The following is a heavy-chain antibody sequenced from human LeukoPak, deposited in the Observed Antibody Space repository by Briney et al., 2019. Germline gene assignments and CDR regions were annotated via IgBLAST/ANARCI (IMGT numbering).Heavy chain of an antibody. J-gene: IGHJ5*02. Sequence: RGSLRLSCVASGLSLSGYWMYWVRRAPGKGLMYISRNNGDGSTTNYADVVRGRFTMSRDNVKNTLYLQMNSLRVEDTAVYYCARDPRNVGLAPWGQGTLVTVSS. CDR3: ARDPRNVGLAP. V-gene: IGHV3-74*01. D-gene: IGHD2-15*01. CDR2: NNGDGSTT. CDR1: GLSLSGYW.